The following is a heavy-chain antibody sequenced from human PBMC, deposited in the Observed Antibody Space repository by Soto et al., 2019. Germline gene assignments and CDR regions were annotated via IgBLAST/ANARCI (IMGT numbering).Heavy chain of an antibody. CDR2: IYYSGST. Sequence: QVQLQESGPGLVKPSQTLSLTCTVSGGSISRGAYYWSWVLQPPGKGLEWIGDIYYSGSTYYNPYLKSRATISVGTSKNQFSLKLSSVTATDTAVYYCARDNYGDTYYCGYWGQVTLVTVSS. CDR1: GGSISRGAYY. J-gene: IGHJ4*02. D-gene: IGHD4-17*01. V-gene: IGHV4-30-4*01. CDR3: ARDNYGDTYYCGY.